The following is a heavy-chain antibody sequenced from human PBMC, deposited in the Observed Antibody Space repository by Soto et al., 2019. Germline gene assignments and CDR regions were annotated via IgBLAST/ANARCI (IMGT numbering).Heavy chain of an antibody. CDR2: IHYSGAT. CDR3: SRRRSESYSDF. J-gene: IGHJ4*03. Sequence: PSETLSLTCTVSGGSLNSYSWGWIRQPPGKGLEWIATIHYSGATAYNPSLKSRVAVSVDTSKNQFSLRLSSVTVADTAVYYCSRRRSESYSDFWGQGTMVTVSS. V-gene: IGHV4-39*01. CDR1: GGSLNSYS.